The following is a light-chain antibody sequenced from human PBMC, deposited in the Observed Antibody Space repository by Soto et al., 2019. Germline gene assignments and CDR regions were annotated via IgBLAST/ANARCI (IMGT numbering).Light chain of an antibody. V-gene: IGKV3-15*01. J-gene: IGKJ1*01. CDR2: GAS. CDR3: QQYTNTNNPWM. Sequence: IVMTQSPATLSMSPGERATLSCRASQSLNRDLAWYQQKPGQSPRLLIFGASIRATGIPARFSGSGSGTEFTLIISGLQPDDSATYYCQQYTNTNNPWMFGQGTKVDIK. CDR1: QSLNRD.